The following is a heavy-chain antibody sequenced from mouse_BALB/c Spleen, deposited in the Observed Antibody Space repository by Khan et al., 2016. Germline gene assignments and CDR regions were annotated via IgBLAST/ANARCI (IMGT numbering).Heavy chain of an antibody. Sequence: EVQLQESGPGLVKPSQSLSLTCTVTGYSITSDYAWNWIRQFPGNKLEWMGYISYSGSTSYNPSLKSRISITRDTSKNQFFLQLNSVTTEDTATXYWARAPPRWYFDVWGAGTTVTVSS. J-gene: IGHJ1*01. CDR1: GYSITSDYA. V-gene: IGHV3-2*02. CDR2: ISYSGST. CDR3: ARAPPRWYFDV.